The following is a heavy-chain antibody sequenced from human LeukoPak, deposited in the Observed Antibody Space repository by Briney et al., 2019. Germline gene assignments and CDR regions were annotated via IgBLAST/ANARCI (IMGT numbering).Heavy chain of an antibody. CDR3: ARAGSGSYPYYYYMDV. V-gene: IGHV1-2*02. D-gene: IGHD1-26*01. Sequence: ASVKVSCKASGYTFTGYYMHWVRQAPGQGLEWMGWINPNSGGTNYAQKFQGRVTMTRDTSISTAYMERSRLRSDDTAVYYSARAGSGSYPYYYYMDVWGKGTTVTISS. J-gene: IGHJ6*03. CDR1: GYTFTGYY. CDR2: INPNSGGT.